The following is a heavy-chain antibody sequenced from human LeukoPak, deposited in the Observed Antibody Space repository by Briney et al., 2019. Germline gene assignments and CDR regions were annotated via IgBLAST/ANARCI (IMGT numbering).Heavy chain of an antibody. D-gene: IGHD3-3*01. V-gene: IGHV4-59*01. CDR1: GGSISSYY. J-gene: IGHJ6*02. Sequence: SETLSLTCTVSGGSISSYYWSWIRQPPGKGLEWIGHIYYSGSTNYNPSLKSRVTISVDTSKNQFSLKLSSVTAADTAVYYCARDKAAPYYDFWSGYYSYYGMDVWGQGTTVTVSS. CDR3: ARDKAAPYYDFWSGYYSYYGMDV. CDR2: IYYSGST.